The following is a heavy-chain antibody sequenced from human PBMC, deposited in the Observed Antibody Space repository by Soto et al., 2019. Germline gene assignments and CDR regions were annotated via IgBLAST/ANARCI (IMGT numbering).Heavy chain of an antibody. CDR1: GYTFTSYA. CDR2: INAGNGNT. Sequence: GASVKVSCKGSGYTFTSYAMHWVRQAPGQRLEWMGWINAGNGNTKYSQKFQGRVTITRDTSISTAYMELSSLRSEDTAVYYCARKDYGDRPHFDYWGQGPLVTGSS. D-gene: IGHD4-17*01. V-gene: IGHV1-3*01. J-gene: IGHJ4*02. CDR3: ARKDYGDRPHFDY.